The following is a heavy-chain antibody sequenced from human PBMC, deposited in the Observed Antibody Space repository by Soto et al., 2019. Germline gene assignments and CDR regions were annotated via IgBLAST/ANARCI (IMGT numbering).Heavy chain of an antibody. D-gene: IGHD6-6*01. CDR3: ARGGCSSCRFDP. CDR1: GGSFSGYY. Sequence: SETLSLTCAVYGGSFSGYYWSWIRQSPGKGLEWIGEINYSGSTNYNPSLKSRITITGDTSKNQFSLKLTSVTAADTAVYYCARGGCSSCRFDPWGQGILVTVSS. V-gene: IGHV4-34*01. J-gene: IGHJ5*02. CDR2: INYSGST.